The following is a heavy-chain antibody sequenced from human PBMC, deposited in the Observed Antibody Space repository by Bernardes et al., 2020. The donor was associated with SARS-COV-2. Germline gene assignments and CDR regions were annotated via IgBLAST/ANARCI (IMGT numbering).Heavy chain of an antibody. CDR2: IYYSGST. CDR3: ARTYSSGWHYYFDY. D-gene: IGHD6-19*01. V-gene: IGHV4-39*01. CDR1: GGSISSSSYY. J-gene: IGHJ4*02. Sequence: SETLSLTCTVSGGSISSSSYYWGWIRQPPGKGLEWIGSIYYSGSTYYNPSLKSRVTISVDTSKNQFSRKLSSVTAADTAVYYCARTYSSGWHYYFDYWGQGTLVTVSS.